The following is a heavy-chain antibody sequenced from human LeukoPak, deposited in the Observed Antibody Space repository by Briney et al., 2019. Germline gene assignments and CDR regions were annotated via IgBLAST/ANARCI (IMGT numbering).Heavy chain of an antibody. CDR2: IKQDGSEK. V-gene: IGHV3-7*01. D-gene: IGHD6-13*01. J-gene: IGHJ4*02. CDR3: ARDQGFSSSWFDY. Sequence: PGGSLRLSCAASGFTFSSYWMSWVRQAPGKGLEWVDNIKQDGSEKYYVDSVKGRFTISRDNAKNSLYLQMNSLRAEDTAVYYCARDQGFSSSWFDYWGQGTLVTVSS. CDR1: GFTFSSYW.